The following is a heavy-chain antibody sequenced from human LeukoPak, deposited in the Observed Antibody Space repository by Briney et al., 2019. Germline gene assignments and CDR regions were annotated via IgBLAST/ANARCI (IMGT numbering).Heavy chain of an antibody. CDR3: ASSEDGVVTPNDY. J-gene: IGHJ4*02. V-gene: IGHV3-21*01. CDR1: RFTFSNAW. D-gene: IGHD3-3*01. CDR2: ISSSSSYI. Sequence: PGGSLRLSCAASRFTFSNAWMSWVRQAPGKGLEWVSSISSSSSYIYYADSVKGRFTISRDNAKNSLYLQMNSLRAEDTAVYYCASSEDGVVTPNDYWGQGTLVTVSS.